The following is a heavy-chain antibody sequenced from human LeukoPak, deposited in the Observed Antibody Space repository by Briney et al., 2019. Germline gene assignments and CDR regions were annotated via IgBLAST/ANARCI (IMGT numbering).Heavy chain of an antibody. Sequence: SQTLSLTCAVSGGSISSGGYSWSWLRQPPGKGLGWIVYIYHSGSTYYNPSLKSRVTISVDRSKNQFSLKLSSVTAADTAVYYCARMARYYDSSGYYWDYYYGMDVWGQGTTVTVSS. J-gene: IGHJ6*02. CDR2: IYHSGST. CDR1: GGSISSGGYS. CDR3: ARMARYYDSSGYYWDYYYGMDV. D-gene: IGHD3-22*01. V-gene: IGHV4-30-2*01.